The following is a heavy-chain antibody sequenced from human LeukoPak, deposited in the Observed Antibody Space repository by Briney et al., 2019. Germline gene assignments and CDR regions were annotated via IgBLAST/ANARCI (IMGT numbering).Heavy chain of an antibody. CDR1: GGSISSYY. V-gene: IGHV4-59*01. Sequence: SSETLSLTCTVSGGSISSYYWSWIRQPPGKGREWIGYIYYSGSTNYNPSLKSRVTKSVDTSKNQFSLKLSSVTAADTAVYYCGRALTYDSSGIDYWGQGTLVTVSS. CDR2: IYYSGST. D-gene: IGHD3-22*01. J-gene: IGHJ4*02. CDR3: GRALTYDSSGIDY.